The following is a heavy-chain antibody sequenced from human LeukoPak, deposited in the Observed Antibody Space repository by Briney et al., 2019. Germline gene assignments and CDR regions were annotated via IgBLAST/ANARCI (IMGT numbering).Heavy chain of an antibody. V-gene: IGHV3-7*03. J-gene: IGHJ4*02. Sequence: GGSLRLSCAASGFTISNNWMSWVRQVPGKGLERVANIKEDGSEKYYVDSVKGRFTISRDNAKNSLYLQMNSLRAEDTAIYYCARETGCSGGSCYGPLDNWGQGTLVTVSS. CDR2: IKEDGSEK. CDR3: ARETGCSGGSCYGPLDN. CDR1: GFTISNNW. D-gene: IGHD2-15*01.